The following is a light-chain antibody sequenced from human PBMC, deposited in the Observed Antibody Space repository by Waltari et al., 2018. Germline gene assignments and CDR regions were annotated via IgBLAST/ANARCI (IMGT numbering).Light chain of an antibody. J-gene: IGLJ3*02. Sequence: QSALTQPPSVSGAPGQRITISCTGSGSNIGAGYDVHWYQQFPGTAPKLLLYGNNNRPSGVPDRFFGSKTGTSASLAITGLQAEDEADYYCQSYDTSLSVVFGGGTKLTVL. CDR3: QSYDTSLSVV. V-gene: IGLV1-40*01. CDR2: GNN. CDR1: GSNIGAGYD.